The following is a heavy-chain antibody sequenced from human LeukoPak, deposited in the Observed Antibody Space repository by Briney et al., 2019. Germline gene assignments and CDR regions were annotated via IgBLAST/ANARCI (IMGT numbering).Heavy chain of an antibody. Sequence: GGSLRLSCAASGFTVSTNCMTWVRQAPGKGLEWVSTIYSGGTTYYADSVMGRFTISRHNSRNTLYLQMNSLRAEDTAVYYCARVDTVMAYYFDLWGQGTLIIVSS. CDR2: IYSGGTT. V-gene: IGHV3-53*04. J-gene: IGHJ4*02. CDR3: ARVDTVMAYYFDL. D-gene: IGHD5-18*01. CDR1: GFTVSTNC.